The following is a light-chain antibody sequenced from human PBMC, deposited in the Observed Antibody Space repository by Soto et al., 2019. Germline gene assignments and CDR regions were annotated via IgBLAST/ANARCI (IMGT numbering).Light chain of an antibody. Sequence: EIVMTQSPATLSVSPGERTTLSCRASHSVGNNLAWYQQKPGQAPRLLIYGAYTRATGIPARFSGSGSGTDFTLTISSLQSEDFAVYYCQHYNYWPPKTFGQGTKVDI. CDR3: QHYNYWPPKT. V-gene: IGKV3-15*01. CDR2: GAY. J-gene: IGKJ1*01. CDR1: HSVGNN.